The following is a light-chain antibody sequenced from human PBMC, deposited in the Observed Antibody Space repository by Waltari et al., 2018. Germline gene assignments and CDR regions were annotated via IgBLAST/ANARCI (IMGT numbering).Light chain of an antibody. Sequence: DIVMTQSPDYLAVSLGARATISCKSSQSILYSSNNKNYLAWYQQKPGQAPKLLIYWASTRESGVPDRFSGSGSGTDFTLTISSLQAEDVAVYHCQQYYSSPPTFGQGTKLEIK. V-gene: IGKV4-1*01. CDR2: WAS. CDR1: QSILYSSNNKNY. J-gene: IGKJ2*01. CDR3: QQYYSSPPT.